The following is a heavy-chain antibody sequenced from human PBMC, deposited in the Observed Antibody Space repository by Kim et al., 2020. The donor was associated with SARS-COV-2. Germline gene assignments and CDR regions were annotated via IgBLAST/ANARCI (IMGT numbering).Heavy chain of an antibody. CDR3: ARDPGHSSGWHYYYYGMDV. V-gene: IGHV4-39*07. D-gene: IGHD6-19*01. CDR2: IYYSGST. Sequence: SETLSLTCTVSGGSISSSSYYWGWIRQPPGKGLEWIGSIYYSGSTYYNPSLKSRVTISVDTSKNQFSLKLSSVTAADTAVYYCARDPGHSSGWHYYYYGMDVWGQGTTVTVSS. CDR1: GGSISSSSYY. J-gene: IGHJ6*02.